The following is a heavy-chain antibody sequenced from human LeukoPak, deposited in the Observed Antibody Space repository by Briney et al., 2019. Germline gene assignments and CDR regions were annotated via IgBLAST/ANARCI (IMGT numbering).Heavy chain of an antibody. V-gene: IGHV3-43*02. CDR3: ARESGKFDY. CDR1: GLPIGDFA. J-gene: IGHJ4*02. Sequence: PGESLRLSCVASGLPIGDFAMHWVRQAPGQGLEWVSLISGEGVSTFFTDSVKGRFSISRDNSKNSLFLEMSSLRTEDTAMYYCARESGKFDYRGQGTLVAVSS. CDR2: ISGEGVST.